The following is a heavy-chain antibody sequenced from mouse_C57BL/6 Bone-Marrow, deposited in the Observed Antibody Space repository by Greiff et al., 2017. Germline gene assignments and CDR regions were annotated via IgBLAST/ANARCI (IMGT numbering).Heavy chain of an antibody. Sequence: QVQLKESGAELVKPGASVKMSCKASGYTFTSYWITWVKQRPGPGLEWIGDIYPGSGSTNYNEKFKSKATLTVDTSSSTAYMQLSSLTSEDSAVYYCARLDGYYFYAIDYWGQGTSVTVSS. CDR2: IYPGSGST. CDR3: ARLDGYYFYAIDY. V-gene: IGHV1-55*01. D-gene: IGHD2-3*01. CDR1: GYTFTSYW. J-gene: IGHJ4*01.